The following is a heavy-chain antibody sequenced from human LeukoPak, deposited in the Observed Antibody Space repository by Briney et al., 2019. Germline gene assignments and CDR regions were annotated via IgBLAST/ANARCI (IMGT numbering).Heavy chain of an antibody. D-gene: IGHD4-23*01. CDR3: ARQGDGGRAFDY. Sequence: SETLSLTCTASGFSISSRRYYWGWIRQPPGKGREGSGTIYYSGNTYYNPCLQSRAAISLETSQNQFSLRLNSVTATDTDVYFCARQGDGGRAFDYWGQGILVTGSS. J-gene: IGHJ4*02. CDR1: GFSISSRRYY. CDR2: IYYSGNT. V-gene: IGHV4-39*01.